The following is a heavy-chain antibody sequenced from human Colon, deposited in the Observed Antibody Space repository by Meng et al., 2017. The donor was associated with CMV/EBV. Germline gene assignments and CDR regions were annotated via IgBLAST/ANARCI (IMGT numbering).Heavy chain of an antibody. CDR2: INTDGTTT. V-gene: IGHV3-74*01. Sequence: SGFTCSSYWMHWVRQAPGKGLVWVCRINTDGTTTSYADSVKGRFTVSRDNSKNTLYLQMDSLKAEDTAVYYCARDAADSSSPAWFDPWGQGTLVTVSS. D-gene: IGHD6-13*01. J-gene: IGHJ5*02. CDR3: ARDAADSSSPAWFDP. CDR1: GFTCSSYW.